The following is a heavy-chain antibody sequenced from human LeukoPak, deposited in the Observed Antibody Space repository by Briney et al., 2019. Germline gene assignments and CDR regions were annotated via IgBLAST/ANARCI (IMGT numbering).Heavy chain of an antibody. CDR1: GASFSDFY. J-gene: IGHJ4*02. V-gene: IGHV4-34*01. Sequence: SEALSLTCAVYGASFSDFYWSWIRQPPGKGLEWIGEINHSGSTSYSPSLKSRVTISVDTSKNQFSLKLSSVTAADTAVYYCARYFDWFWDYWGQGTLVTVSS. CDR3: ARYFDWFWDY. D-gene: IGHD3-9*01. CDR2: INHSGST.